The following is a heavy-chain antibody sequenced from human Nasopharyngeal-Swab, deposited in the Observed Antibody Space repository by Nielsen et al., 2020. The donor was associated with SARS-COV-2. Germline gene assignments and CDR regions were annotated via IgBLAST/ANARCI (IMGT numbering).Heavy chain of an antibody. V-gene: IGHV4-34*01. J-gene: IGHJ6*02. Sequence: SETLSLTCAVYGGSFSGYYWSWIRQPPGKGLEWIGEINHGGSTNYNPSLKSRVTISVDTSKNQFSLKLSSVTAADTAVYYCARGRGSYSYYYGMDVWGQGTTVTVSS. D-gene: IGHD3-16*01. CDR1: GGSFSGYY. CDR3: ARGRGSYSYYYGMDV. CDR2: INHGGST.